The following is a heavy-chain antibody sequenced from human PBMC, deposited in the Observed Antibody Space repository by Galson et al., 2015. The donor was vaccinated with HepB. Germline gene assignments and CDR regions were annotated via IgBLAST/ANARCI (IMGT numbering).Heavy chain of an antibody. D-gene: IGHD3-3*01. CDR3: ARVMGEYGDFWSGYKLYNWFDP. CDR2: IYYSGST. V-gene: IGHV4-59*01. CDR1: GGSISSYY. J-gene: IGHJ5*02. Sequence: LTCTVSGGSISSYYWSWIRQPPGKGLEWIGYIYYSGSTNYNPSLKSRVTISVDTSKNQFSLKLSSVTAADTAVYYCARVMGEYGDFWSGYKLYNWFDPWGQGTLVTVSS.